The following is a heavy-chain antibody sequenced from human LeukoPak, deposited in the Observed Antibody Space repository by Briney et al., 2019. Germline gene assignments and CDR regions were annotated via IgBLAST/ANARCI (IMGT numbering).Heavy chain of an antibody. J-gene: IGHJ5*02. V-gene: IGHV4-39*02. CDR3: ARGGRTQLLINWFDP. CDR1: GGSISSSSSY. Sequence: SETLSLTCTVSGGSISSSSSYWGWIRQPPGKGLEWIGSFYYSGNTYYNPSLKSRVIISVDTSKNQFSLKLSSVTAADVAVYYCARGGRTQLLINWFDPWGQGTLVTVSS. CDR2: FYYSGNT. D-gene: IGHD2-2*01.